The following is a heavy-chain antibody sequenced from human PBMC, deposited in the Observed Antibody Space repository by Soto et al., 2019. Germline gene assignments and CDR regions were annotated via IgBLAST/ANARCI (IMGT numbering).Heavy chain of an antibody. V-gene: IGHV3-23*01. D-gene: IGHD5-18*01. Sequence: GGSLRLSCAASGFTFSSYAMSWVRQAPGKGLEWVSAISGSGGSTYYADSVKGRFTISRDNSKNTLYLQMNSLRAEDTTVYYCAKLLFDMVTYYFDYWGQGTLVTVSS. CDR1: GFTFSSYA. CDR3: AKLLFDMVTYYFDY. CDR2: ISGSGGST. J-gene: IGHJ4*02.